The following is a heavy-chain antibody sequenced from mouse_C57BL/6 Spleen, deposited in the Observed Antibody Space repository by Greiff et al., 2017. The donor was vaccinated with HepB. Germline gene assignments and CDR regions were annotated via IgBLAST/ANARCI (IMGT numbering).Heavy chain of an antibody. CDR2: ISSGSSTI. CDR3: ASPVPLLLRSSFAY. D-gene: IGHD1-1*01. CDR1: GFTFSDYG. J-gene: IGHJ3*01. Sequence: EVQLVESGGGLVKPGGSLKLSCAASGFTFSDYGMHWVRQAPEKGLEWVAYISSGSSTIYYADTVKGRFTISRDNAKNTLFLQMTSLRSEDTAMYYCASPVPLLLRSSFAYWGQGTLVTVSA. V-gene: IGHV5-17*01.